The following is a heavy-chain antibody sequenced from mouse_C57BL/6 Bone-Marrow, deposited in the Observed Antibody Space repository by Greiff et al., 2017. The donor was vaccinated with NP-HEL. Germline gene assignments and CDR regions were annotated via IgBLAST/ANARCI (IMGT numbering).Heavy chain of an antibody. CDR2: ISDGGSYT. CDR1: GFTFSSYA. V-gene: IGHV5-4*03. CDR3: ASALYCGNCDF. D-gene: IGHD2-1*01. J-gene: IGHJ2*01. Sequence: EVKLMESGGGLVKPGGSLKLSCAASGFTFSSYAMSWVRQTPEKRLEWVATISDGGSYTYYPDNVKGRFTISRDNAKNNLYLQMSHLKSEDTAMSDYASALYCGNCDFWDRGNAPTV.